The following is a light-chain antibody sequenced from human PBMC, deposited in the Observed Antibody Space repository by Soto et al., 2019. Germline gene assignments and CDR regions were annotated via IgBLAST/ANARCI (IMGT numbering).Light chain of an antibody. J-gene: IGKJ5*01. Sequence: EIVLTQSPGTLSLSPGERATLSCRASQSVSSNLAWYQQKPGQAPRLLIYGASTRATGIPVRFSGSGSGTDFTLAINRLEPDDFAVYYCQQRSDWPITFGQGTRLEIK. CDR3: QQRSDWPIT. CDR2: GAS. V-gene: IGKV3-11*01. CDR1: QSVSSN.